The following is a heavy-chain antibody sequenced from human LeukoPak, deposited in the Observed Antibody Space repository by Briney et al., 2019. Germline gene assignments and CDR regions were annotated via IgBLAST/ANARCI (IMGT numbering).Heavy chain of an antibody. V-gene: IGHV2-5*02. CDR1: GFSLNTRGVS. Sequence: KASGPTLVKPTQTLTLTCTFSGFSLNTRGVSVGWIRQPPGKALEWLALIYWDDDKRYSPSLQSRLTITKDTSKNQVVLTMTNMGPVDTATYYCAHKFYCPFDSWGQGTLVTVSS. J-gene: IGHJ4*02. D-gene: IGHD2-15*01. CDR3: AHKFYCPFDS. CDR2: IYWDDDK.